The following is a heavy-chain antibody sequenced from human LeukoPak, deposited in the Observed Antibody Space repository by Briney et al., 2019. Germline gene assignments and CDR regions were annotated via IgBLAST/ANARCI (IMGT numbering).Heavy chain of an antibody. D-gene: IGHD6-13*01. CDR1: GYTFSNYG. J-gene: IGHJ4*02. V-gene: IGHV1-18*01. CDR2: ISAYNANT. Sequence: ASVKVSCKTSGYTFSNYGISWVRQALGQGLEWMGWISAYNANTNYAQKFQSRVTMTTDTSTSTAYMELRSLRSDDTAFYYCAREPWQAGDSSSSYFTRLDYWGQGILVTVSS. CDR3: AREPWQAGDSSSSYFTRLDY.